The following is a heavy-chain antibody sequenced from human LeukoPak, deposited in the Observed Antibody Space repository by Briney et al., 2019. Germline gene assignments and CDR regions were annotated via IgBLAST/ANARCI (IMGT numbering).Heavy chain of an antibody. V-gene: IGHV3-48*02. Sequence: AGGSLRLSCAASGFTLRSYSMNWVRQAPGKGLEWVSYISSSSSTIYYADTVKGRFTISRDNAKNSLYLQMNGLRDEDTAVYYCARLLGRSFDYWGQGTLVTVSS. CDR3: ARLLGRSFDY. J-gene: IGHJ4*02. CDR1: GFTLRSYS. D-gene: IGHD2-21*01. CDR2: ISSSSSTI.